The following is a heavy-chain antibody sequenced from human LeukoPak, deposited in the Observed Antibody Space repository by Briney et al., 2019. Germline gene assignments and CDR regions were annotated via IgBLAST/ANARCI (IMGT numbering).Heavy chain of an antibody. Sequence: PPGGSLRLSCAASGFTFSSYAMHWVRQAPGKGLEWVAVISYDGSNKYYADSVKGRFTISRDNSKNTLYLQMNSLRAEDTAVYYCASIRLGELSPFNYWGQGTLVTVSS. CDR1: GFTFSSYA. J-gene: IGHJ4*02. V-gene: IGHV3-30-3*01. CDR3: ASIRLGELSPFNY. CDR2: ISYDGSNK. D-gene: IGHD3-16*02.